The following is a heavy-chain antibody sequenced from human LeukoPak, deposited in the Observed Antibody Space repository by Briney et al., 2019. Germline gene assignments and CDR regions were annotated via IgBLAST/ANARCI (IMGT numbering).Heavy chain of an antibody. CDR2: IFYSGST. D-gene: IGHD4-17*01. CDR1: GGSTSSYY. J-gene: IGHJ4*02. V-gene: IGHV4-59*01. Sequence: SETLFLTCTASGGSTSSYYWSWIRQPPGKGLEWIGNIFYSGSTNYNPSLKSRVTISVDTSKNQFSLQLSSVTAADTAVYYCARSASYSGDNFDYWGQGTLVTVSS. CDR3: ARSASYSGDNFDY.